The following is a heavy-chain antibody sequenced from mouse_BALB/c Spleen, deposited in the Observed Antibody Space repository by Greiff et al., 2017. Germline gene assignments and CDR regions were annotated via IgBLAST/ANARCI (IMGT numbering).Heavy chain of an antibody. V-gene: IGHV5-17*02. CDR1: GFTFSSFG. CDR3: ARSGDYLAYYAMDY. Sequence: EVMLVESGGGLVQPGGSRKLSCAASGFTFSSFGMHWVRQAPEKGLEWVAYISSGSSTIYYADTVKGRFTISRDNPKNTLFLQMTSLRSEDTAMYYCARSGDYLAYYAMDYWGQGTSVTVSS. J-gene: IGHJ4*01. D-gene: IGHD5-5*01. CDR2: ISSGSSTI.